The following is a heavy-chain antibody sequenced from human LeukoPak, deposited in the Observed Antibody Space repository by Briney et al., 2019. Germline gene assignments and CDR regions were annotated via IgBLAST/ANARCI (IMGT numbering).Heavy chain of an antibody. V-gene: IGHV3-64*01. CDR1: GFTFDDYA. J-gene: IGHJ4*02. D-gene: IGHD2-2*03. CDR3: ARVGDRSGNGYSH. Sequence: GGSLRLSCAASGFTFDDYAMHWVRQAPGKGLEFVSAISRSGGNTYYANSVKGRFTISRDTSKNTLYLQVGSLRVEDMAVYYCARVGDRSGNGYSHWGQGTLVTVSS. CDR2: ISRSGGNT.